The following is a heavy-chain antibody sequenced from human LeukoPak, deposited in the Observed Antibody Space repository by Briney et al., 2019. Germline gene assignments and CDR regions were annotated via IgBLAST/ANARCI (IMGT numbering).Heavy chain of an antibody. CDR2: ISYDGSKK. CDR3: AREGYSNYLGNFQH. Sequence: GGSLRLSCAASGFTFSSHAMHWVRQAPGKGLEWVAVISYDGSKKYYADSVKGRFTISRDNSKNTLYLQMNSLRAEDTAVYYCAREGYSNYLGNFQHWGQGTLVTVSS. D-gene: IGHD4-11*01. V-gene: IGHV3-30-3*01. J-gene: IGHJ1*01. CDR1: GFTFSSHA.